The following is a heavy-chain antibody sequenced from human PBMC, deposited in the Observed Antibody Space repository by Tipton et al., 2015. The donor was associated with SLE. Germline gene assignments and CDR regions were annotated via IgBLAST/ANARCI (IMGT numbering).Heavy chain of an antibody. J-gene: IGHJ3*02. D-gene: IGHD3-22*01. Sequence: TLSLTCTVSGGSISSSSYYWGWIRQPPGKGLEWIGSIYYSGSTNYNPSLKSRVTISVDTSKNQFSLKLSSVTAADTAVYYCASVPGYYDSSGTDAFDIWGQGTMVTVSS. CDR1: GGSISSSSYY. CDR2: IYYSGST. CDR3: ASVPGYYDSSGTDAFDI. V-gene: IGHV4-39*07.